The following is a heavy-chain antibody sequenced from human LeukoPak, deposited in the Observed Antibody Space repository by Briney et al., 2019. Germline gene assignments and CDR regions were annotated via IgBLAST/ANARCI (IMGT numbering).Heavy chain of an antibody. J-gene: IGHJ4*02. D-gene: IGHD3-3*01. V-gene: IGHV4-39*02. CDR2: IYYSGST. Sequence: SETLSLTCTVSGGSISSSSYYWGWIRQPPGKGLEWIGSIYYSGSTYYNPSLKSRVTISVDTSKNQFSLKLSSVTAADTAVYYRAREKSGYDYWGQGTLVTVSS. CDR1: GGSISSSSYY. CDR3: AREKSGYDY.